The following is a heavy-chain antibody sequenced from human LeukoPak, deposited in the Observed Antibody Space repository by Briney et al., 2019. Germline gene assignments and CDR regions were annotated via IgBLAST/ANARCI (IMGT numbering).Heavy chain of an antibody. CDR1: GGTFSSYA. CDR2: MMPIFGTA. Sequence: SEKVSYKATGGTFSSYAISWVRQAPGQGVEWMGGMMPIFGTANYAQKFQGRVTITADESTSTAYMELSSLRSEDTAVYYCASRGPRYPPNNWFDPWGQGTLVNVSS. V-gene: IGHV1-69*13. D-gene: IGHD3-16*02. J-gene: IGHJ5*02. CDR3: ASRGPRYPPNNWFDP.